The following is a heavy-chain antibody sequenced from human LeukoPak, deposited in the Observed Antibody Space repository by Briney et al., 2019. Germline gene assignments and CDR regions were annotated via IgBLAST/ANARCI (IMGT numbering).Heavy chain of an antibody. Sequence: GGSLRLSCAASGFTVSDNYMSWVRQAPGKGLEWVSVLYSGGTTYYADPVKGRFTISRDNSKNTLYLQMSSLRAEDTAVYYCAKDSYYDFWSGASDAFDIWGQGTMVTVSS. V-gene: IGHV3-66*01. J-gene: IGHJ3*02. CDR3: AKDSYYDFWSGASDAFDI. CDR1: GFTVSDNY. D-gene: IGHD3-3*01. CDR2: LYSGGTT.